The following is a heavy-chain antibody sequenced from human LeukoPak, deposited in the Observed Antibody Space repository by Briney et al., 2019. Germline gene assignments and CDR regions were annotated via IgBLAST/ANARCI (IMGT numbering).Heavy chain of an antibody. CDR2: IYYSGST. V-gene: IGHV4-59*06. CDR1: GGSISSYY. Sequence: PSETLSLTCTVSGGSISSYYWSWIRQHPGKGLEYIGYIYYSGSTYYNSSLKSRVAMSVDTSKSQFSLKLSSVTAADTAVYYCARDRSSGWFDYWGQGTLVTVSS. CDR3: ARDRSSGWFDY. D-gene: IGHD6-19*01. J-gene: IGHJ4*02.